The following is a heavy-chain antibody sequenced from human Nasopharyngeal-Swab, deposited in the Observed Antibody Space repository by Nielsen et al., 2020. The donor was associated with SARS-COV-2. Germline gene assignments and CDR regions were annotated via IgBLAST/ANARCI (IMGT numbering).Heavy chain of an antibody. Sequence: SETLSLTCTVSGGSISSYYWSWIRQPPGKGLEWIGHIYYRGSTNYNPSLKSRVTISVDTSKNQFSLKLSSVTAADTAVYYCARSVPAAMNYCYYYMDVWGKGTTVTVSS. D-gene: IGHD2-2*01. CDR3: ARSVPAAMNYCYYYMDV. CDR2: IYYRGST. V-gene: IGHV4-59*08. CDR1: GGSISSYY. J-gene: IGHJ6*03.